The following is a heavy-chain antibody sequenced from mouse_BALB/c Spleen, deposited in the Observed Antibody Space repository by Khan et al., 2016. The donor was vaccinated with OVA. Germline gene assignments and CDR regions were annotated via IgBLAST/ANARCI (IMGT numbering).Heavy chain of an antibody. D-gene: IGHD2-3*01. Sequence: QIQLVQSGPELKKPGETVKISCKASGYTFTDYSMHWVKQAPGKGFKWMGWINTETGEPTYADDFKGRFAFSLETSASTAYLQINNLKNEDTATYFCARWLLRGNYYAMDYWGQGTSVTVSS. J-gene: IGHJ4*01. V-gene: IGHV9-2-1*01. CDR1: GYTFTDYS. CDR3: ARWLLRGNYYAMDY. CDR2: INTETGEP.